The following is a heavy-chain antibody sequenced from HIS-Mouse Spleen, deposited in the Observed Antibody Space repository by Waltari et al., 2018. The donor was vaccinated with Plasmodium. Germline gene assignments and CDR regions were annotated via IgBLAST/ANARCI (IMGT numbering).Heavy chain of an antibody. CDR3: ARVPYYYDSSGYGMGWFDP. Sequence: QLQLQESGPGLVKPSATLSLTSPVAGGSLSSSSYYWGRIRQPPGQGLEWIGSIYYSGSTYYNPSLKSRVTISVDTSKNQFSLKLSSVTAADTAVYYCARVPYYYDSSGYGMGWFDPWGQGTLVTVSS. J-gene: IGHJ5*02. CDR1: GGSLSSSSYY. V-gene: IGHV4-39*07. D-gene: IGHD3-22*01. CDR2: IYYSGST.